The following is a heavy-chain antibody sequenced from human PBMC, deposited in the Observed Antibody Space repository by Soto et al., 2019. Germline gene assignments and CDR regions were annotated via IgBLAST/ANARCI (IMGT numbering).Heavy chain of an antibody. J-gene: IGHJ4*02. CDR3: ARPVTTVTTPYYFDY. CDR2: VSYAGSNK. D-gene: IGHD4-17*01. V-gene: IGHV3-30-3*01. CDR1: GFTFNNYA. Sequence: QVQLVESGGGVVQPGRSLRLSCAASGFTFNNYAMHWVRQAPGKGLEWVAVVSYAGSNKYYADSVKGRFTISRDNSKDTLYLQMNTLRAEDTAVFYCARPVTTVTTPYYFDYWGQGTLVTVSS.